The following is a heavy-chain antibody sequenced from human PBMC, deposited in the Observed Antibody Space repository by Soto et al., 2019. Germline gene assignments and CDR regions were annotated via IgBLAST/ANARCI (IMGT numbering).Heavy chain of an antibody. CDR1: GYTFTSYA. Sequence: QVQLVQSGAEVKKPGASVKVSCKASGYTFTSYAMHWVRQAPGQRLEWMGWINAGNGNTKYSQKFQGRVTITRDTSASTAYMELSSLRSEDTAVYYCAREHLGYCSGGSCYWESYYYYYGMDVWGQGTTVTVSS. V-gene: IGHV1-3*01. D-gene: IGHD2-15*01. J-gene: IGHJ6*02. CDR3: AREHLGYCSGGSCYWESYYYYYGMDV. CDR2: INAGNGNT.